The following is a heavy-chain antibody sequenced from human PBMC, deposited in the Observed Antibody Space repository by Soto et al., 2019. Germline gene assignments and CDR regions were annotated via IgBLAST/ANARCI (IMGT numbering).Heavy chain of an antibody. CDR3: ARTSAAGKYYYGMDV. Sequence: PGESLKISCKGSGYSFTSYWIGWVRQMPGKGLEWMGIIYPGDSDTRYSPSFQGQITISADKSISTAYLQWSSLKASDTAMYYCARTSAAGKYYYGMDVWGQGTTVTVSS. J-gene: IGHJ6*02. V-gene: IGHV5-51*01. CDR2: IYPGDSDT. CDR1: GYSFTSYW. D-gene: IGHD6-13*01.